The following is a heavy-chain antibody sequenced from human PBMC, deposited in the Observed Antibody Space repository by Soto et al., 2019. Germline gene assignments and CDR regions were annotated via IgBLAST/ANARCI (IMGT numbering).Heavy chain of an antibody. J-gene: IGHJ4*02. V-gene: IGHV5-51*01. D-gene: IGHD3-10*01. CDR1: GYNFTTFW. CDR3: ARFGFPGAIYFDS. Sequence: ESLKISCKGSGYNFTTFWIGWVRQMPGKGLEWMGIIYPGDSETKYSPDFEGQVTISADRSTNTAYLQWRSLRASDTAMYYCARFGFPGAIYFDSWGLGPLVTVSS. CDR2: IYPGDSET.